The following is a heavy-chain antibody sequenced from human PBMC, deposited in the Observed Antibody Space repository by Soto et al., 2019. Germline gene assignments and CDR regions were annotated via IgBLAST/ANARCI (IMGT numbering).Heavy chain of an antibody. Sequence: EVQLLESGGGLVQPGGSLRLSCAASGFTFSKYAMSWVRQAPGKGLEWVSVISGGGGTYYADSVKGRFTISRDNSKNALYLHMNSLGAEDTAVYYCAKDGYYCNSGSCYSEHLDYWGQGTLVTVSS. CDR1: GFTFSKYA. D-gene: IGHD2-15*01. V-gene: IGHV3-23*01. CDR2: ISGGGGT. CDR3: AKDGYYCNSGSCYSEHLDY. J-gene: IGHJ4*02.